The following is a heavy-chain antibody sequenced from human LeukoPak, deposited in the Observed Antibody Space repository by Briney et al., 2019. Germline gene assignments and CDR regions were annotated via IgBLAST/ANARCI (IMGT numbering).Heavy chain of an antibody. J-gene: IGHJ5*02. V-gene: IGHV1-46*01. Sequence: ASVKVSCKASGYIFTSYYMYWVRQAPGQGLEWMGIINPSGGSIRYAQKFQGRVTMTRDTSTSTVYMELSSLRSEDTAVYYCARERISLNWFDPWGQGTLVTVSS. CDR3: ARERISLNWFDP. D-gene: IGHD2-15*01. CDR2: INPSGGSI. CDR1: GYIFTSYY.